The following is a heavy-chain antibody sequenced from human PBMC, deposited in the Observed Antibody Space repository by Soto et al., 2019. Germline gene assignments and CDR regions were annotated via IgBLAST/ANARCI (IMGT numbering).Heavy chain of an antibody. J-gene: IGHJ4*02. CDR1: GFTFSSYG. CDR2: ISYDGSNK. D-gene: IGHD3-9*01. V-gene: IGHV3-30*18. CDR3: AKDGPPVRYFDWLLSQEYYFDY. Sequence: GGSLRLSCAASGFTFSSYGMHWVRQAPGKGLEWVAVISYDGSNKYYADSVKGRFTISRDNSKNTLYLQMNRLRAEDTAVYYCAKDGPPVRYFDWLLSQEYYFDYWGQGTLVTVSS.